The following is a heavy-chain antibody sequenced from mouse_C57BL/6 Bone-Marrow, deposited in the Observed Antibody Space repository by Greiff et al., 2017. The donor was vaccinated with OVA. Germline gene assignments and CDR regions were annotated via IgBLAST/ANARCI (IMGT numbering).Heavy chain of an antibody. CDR1: GYAFSSSW. CDR2: IYPGDGDT. J-gene: IGHJ4*01. D-gene: IGHD1-1*02. V-gene: IGHV1-82*01. CDR3: ARSDYYDYAMDY. Sequence: QVQLQQSGPELVKPGASVKISCKASGYAFSSSWMNWVKQRPGKGLEWIGRIYPGDGDTNYNGKFKGKATLTADKSSSTAYMQLSSLTSEDSAVYFCARSDYYDYAMDYWGQGTSVTVSS.